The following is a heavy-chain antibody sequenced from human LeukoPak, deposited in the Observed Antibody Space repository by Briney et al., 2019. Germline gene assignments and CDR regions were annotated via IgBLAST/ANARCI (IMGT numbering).Heavy chain of an antibody. J-gene: IGHJ4*02. V-gene: IGHV3-23*01. Sequence: GGSLRLSCAASGFTFSSYAMSWVRQAPGKGLEWVSAISGSGGSTYYADSVKGRFTISRDNSKNTLYLQMNSLRAEDTAVYYCAKPPKYYYDSSGYYSWGQGTLVTVSS. D-gene: IGHD3-22*01. CDR1: GFTFSSYA. CDR2: ISGSGGST. CDR3: AKPPKYYYDSSGYYS.